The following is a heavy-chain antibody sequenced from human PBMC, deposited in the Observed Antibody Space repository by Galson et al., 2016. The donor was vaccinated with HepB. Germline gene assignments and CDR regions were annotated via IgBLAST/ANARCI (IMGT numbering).Heavy chain of an antibody. J-gene: IGHJ3*02. D-gene: IGHD3-22*01. CDR3: ARHYDSSGNDAFDI. Sequence: LSLTCTVSGGSISSYYWSWIRQPPGKGLEWIGYIYYSGSTNYNPSLKSRVTISVDTSKNQFSLKLSSVTAADTAVYYCARHYDSSGNDAFDIWGQGTMVTVAS. V-gene: IGHV4-59*01. CDR1: GGSISSYY. CDR2: IYYSGST.